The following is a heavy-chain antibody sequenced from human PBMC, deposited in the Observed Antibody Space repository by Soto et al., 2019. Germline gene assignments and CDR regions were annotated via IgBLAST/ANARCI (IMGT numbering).Heavy chain of an antibody. Sequence: ASVKVSSKASGYTFTSYAMHWVRQTPGQRLEWMGWINAGDGNTKYSQKFQGRVTITRDTSASTACMELSSLRSEDTAVYYCARDAMTTEFDYWGQGTLVTSPQ. V-gene: IGHV1-3*01. CDR2: INAGDGNT. J-gene: IGHJ4*02. CDR3: ARDAMTTEFDY. CDR1: GYTFTSYA. D-gene: IGHD4-4*01.